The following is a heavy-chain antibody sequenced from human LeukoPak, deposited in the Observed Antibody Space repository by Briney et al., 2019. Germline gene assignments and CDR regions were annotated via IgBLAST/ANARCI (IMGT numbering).Heavy chain of an antibody. V-gene: IGHV1-18*01. J-gene: IGHJ5*02. CDR1: GYTFTSYG. CDR2: ISAYKGNT. D-gene: IGHD6-13*01. CDR3: ARDSSTGIAAEWFDP. Sequence: GASVKVSCKASGYTFTSYGISWVRQAPGQGLEWMGWISAYKGNTNYAQKLQGRVTMTTDTSTSTAYMELRSLRSDDTAVYYCARDSSTGIAAEWFDPWGQGTLVTVSS.